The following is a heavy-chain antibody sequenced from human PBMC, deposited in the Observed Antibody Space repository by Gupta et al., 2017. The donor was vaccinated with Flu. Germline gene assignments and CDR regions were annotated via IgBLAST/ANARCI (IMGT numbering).Heavy chain of an antibody. CDR3: ARNRGWQQFDY. D-gene: IGHD3-10*01. CDR1: GFRFRSYW. Sequence: EQLVESGGGLVQPGGSLRLSCAASGFRFRSYWMDWVRQAPGKGLEWVANIAADDTVKNYADSVKGRFTISRDDAKDSLYLQMNSLRDEDTAIYYCARNRGWQQFDYWGQGALVTVSS. CDR2: IAADDTVK. V-gene: IGHV3-7*01. J-gene: IGHJ4*02.